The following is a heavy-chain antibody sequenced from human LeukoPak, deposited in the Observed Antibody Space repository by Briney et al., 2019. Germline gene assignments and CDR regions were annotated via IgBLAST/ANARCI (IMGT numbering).Heavy chain of an antibody. V-gene: IGHV1-2*02. D-gene: IGHD3-10*01. J-gene: IGHJ4*02. CDR1: GYSFTAFY. CDR3: ARDGDYGTGSYYRGCYDC. Sequence: ASVKVSCKASGYSFTAFYIHWVRQAPGQGLEWMGWIHPRKGDTQYAQKFQDRVTMTRDTSTRTAYMYLSSLGSDDTAVYYCARDGDYGTGSYYRGCYDCWGQGILVTVSS. CDR2: IHPRKGDT.